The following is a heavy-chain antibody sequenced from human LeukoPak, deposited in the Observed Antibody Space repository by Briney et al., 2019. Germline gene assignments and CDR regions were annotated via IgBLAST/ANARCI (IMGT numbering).Heavy chain of an antibody. V-gene: IGHV4-34*01. Sequence: SETLSLTCAVYGGSFSGYYWSWIRQPPGKGLEWIGEINHSGSTNYNPSLKSRVTISVDTSKNQFSLKLSSVTAADTAVYYCAKNRRPYDILTGYYDTWGQGTLVTVSS. D-gene: IGHD3-9*01. J-gene: IGHJ5*02. CDR1: GGSFSGYY. CDR2: INHSGST. CDR3: AKNRRPYDILTGYYDT.